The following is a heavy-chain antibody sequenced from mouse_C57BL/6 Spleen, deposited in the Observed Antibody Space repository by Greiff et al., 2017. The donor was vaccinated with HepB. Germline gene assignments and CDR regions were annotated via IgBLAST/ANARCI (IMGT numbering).Heavy chain of an antibody. CDR2: ILPGSGST. CDR3: AREGYDYDLRGYYAMDY. Sequence: VQPQQSGAELMKPGASVKLSCKATGYTFTGYWIEWVKQRPGHGLEWIGEILPGSGSTTSNEKFKGKATFTAAKSSNKAYMQRSSLTTEDSAIYYGAREGYDYDLRGYYAMDYWGQGTSVTVSS. D-gene: IGHD2-4*01. J-gene: IGHJ4*01. CDR1: GYTFTGYW. V-gene: IGHV1-9*01.